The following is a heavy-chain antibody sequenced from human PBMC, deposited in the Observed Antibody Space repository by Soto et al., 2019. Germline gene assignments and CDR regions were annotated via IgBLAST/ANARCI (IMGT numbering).Heavy chain of an antibody. CDR1: VFTFSSYA. Sequence: PGGSLRLSCGASVFTFSSYAMHWVRQAPGKGLEYVSAISSNGGSTYYANSVKGRFTISRDNSKNTLYLQMGSLRAEDMAVYYCARGPGYYFDYWGQGTLVTVSS. J-gene: IGHJ4*02. CDR2: ISSNGGST. V-gene: IGHV3-64*01. CDR3: ARGPGYYFDY.